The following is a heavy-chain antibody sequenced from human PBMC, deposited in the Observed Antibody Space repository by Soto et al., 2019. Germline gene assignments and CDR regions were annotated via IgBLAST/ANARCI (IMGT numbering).Heavy chain of an antibody. CDR1: GFTFSSYA. V-gene: IGHV3-30-3*01. D-gene: IGHD3-10*01. CDR3: ARDWLNDY. J-gene: IGHJ4*02. Sequence: GGSLRLSCAASGFTFSSYAMHWVRQAPGKGLEWVAVISYDGSNKYYADSVKGRFTISRGNSKNTLYLQMNSLRAEDTAVYYCARDWLNDYWGQGTLVTVSS. CDR2: ISYDGSNK.